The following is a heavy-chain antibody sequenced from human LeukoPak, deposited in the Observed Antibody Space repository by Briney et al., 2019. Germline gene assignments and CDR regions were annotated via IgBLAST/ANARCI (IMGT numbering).Heavy chain of an antibody. CDR1: GGSISSYY. CDR3: ARDGGSYDILTGYYRGGHFDY. J-gene: IGHJ4*02. Sequence: PSETLSLTCTVSGGSISSYYWSWIRQPPGKGLEWIGYIYYSGSTNYNPSLKSRVTISVDTSKNQFSLKLSPVTAADTAVYYCARDGGSYDILTGYYRGGHFDYWGQGTLVTVSS. CDR2: IYYSGST. D-gene: IGHD3-9*01. V-gene: IGHV4-59*01.